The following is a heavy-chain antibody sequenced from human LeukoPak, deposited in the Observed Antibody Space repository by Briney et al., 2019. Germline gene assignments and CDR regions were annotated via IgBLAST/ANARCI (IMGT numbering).Heavy chain of an antibody. D-gene: IGHD5-18*01. J-gene: IGHJ6*03. Sequence: ASVKVSCKASGYTFTSYDINWVRQATGKGLELMGWMNPNSGNTGYAQKFQGRVTMTRNTSISTAYMELSSLRSEDTAVYYCARDNGGTAMAYYYYYYMDVWGKGTTVTISS. V-gene: IGHV1-8*01. CDR3: ARDNGGTAMAYYYYYYMDV. CDR2: MNPNSGNT. CDR1: GYTFTSYD.